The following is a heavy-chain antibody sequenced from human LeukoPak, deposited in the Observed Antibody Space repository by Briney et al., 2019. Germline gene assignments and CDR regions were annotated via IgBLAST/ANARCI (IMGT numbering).Heavy chain of an antibody. V-gene: IGHV4-39*07. Sequence: SETLSLTCTVSGGSISSSSYYWGWIRQPPGKGLEWIGSIYYSGSTYYNPSLKSRVTISVDTSKNQFSLKLSSVTAADTAVYYCASSSGWSGAFDYWGQGTLVTVSS. CDR1: GGSISSSSYY. CDR2: IYYSGST. J-gene: IGHJ4*02. CDR3: ASSSGWSGAFDY. D-gene: IGHD6-19*01.